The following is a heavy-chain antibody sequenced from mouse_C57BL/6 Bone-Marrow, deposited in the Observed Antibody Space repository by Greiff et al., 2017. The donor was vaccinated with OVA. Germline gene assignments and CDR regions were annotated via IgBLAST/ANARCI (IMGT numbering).Heavy chain of an antibody. Sequence: VQLQQSGAELARPGASVKLSCKASGYTFTSYGISWVKQRTGQGLEWIGEIYPRSGNTYYNEKFKGKATLTADKSSSTAYMELRSLTSEDSAVYFDAREIYYDDCSDVGYWYIDVWGTGTTVTVSS. CDR1: GYTFTSYG. J-gene: IGHJ1*03. V-gene: IGHV1-81*01. CDR3: AREIYYDDCSDVGYWYIDV. D-gene: IGHD1-1*01. CDR2: IYPRSGNT.